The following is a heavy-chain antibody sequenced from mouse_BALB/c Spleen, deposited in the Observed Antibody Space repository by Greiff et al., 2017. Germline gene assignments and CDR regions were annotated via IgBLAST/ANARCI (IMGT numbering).Heavy chain of an antibody. J-gene: IGHJ2*01. CDR2: ISDGGSYT. Sequence: EVMLVESGGGLVKPGGSLKLSCAASGFTFSDYYMYWVRQTPQKRLEWVATISDGGSYTYYPDSVKGRFTISRDNAKNNLYLQMSSLKSEDTAMYYCARGNTMHFDYWGQGTTLTVSS. D-gene: IGHD1-1*02. CDR3: ARGNTMHFDY. CDR1: GFTFSDYY. V-gene: IGHV5-4*02.